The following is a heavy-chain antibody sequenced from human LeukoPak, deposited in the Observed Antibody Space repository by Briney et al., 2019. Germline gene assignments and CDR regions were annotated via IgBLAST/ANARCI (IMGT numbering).Heavy chain of an antibody. CDR1: GGSISSYY. CDR2: IYYSGST. D-gene: IGHD3-10*01. Sequence: SETLSLTCTVSGGSISSYYWSWIRQPPGKGLEWIGYIYYSGSTNYNPSLKSRVTISVDTSKNQFSLKLSSVTAADTAVYYCARAPAWFGDSTYYFDYWGQGTLVTVSS. J-gene: IGHJ4*02. CDR3: ARAPAWFGDSTYYFDY. V-gene: IGHV4-59*01.